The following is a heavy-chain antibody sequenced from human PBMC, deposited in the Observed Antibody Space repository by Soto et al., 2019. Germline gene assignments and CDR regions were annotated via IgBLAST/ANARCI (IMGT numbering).Heavy chain of an antibody. CDR1: GFTFSSYS. V-gene: IGHV3-21*01. D-gene: IGHD2-2*01. Sequence: ESGGGLVKPGGSLRLSCAASGFTFSSYSMNWVRQAPGKGLEWVSSISSCSSYIYYADSVKGRFTISRDNAKNSLYLQMNSLRAEDTAVYYCARVALYCSSTSCYLGGLDYWGQGTLVTVSS. J-gene: IGHJ4*02. CDR2: ISSCSSYI. CDR3: ARVALYCSSTSCYLGGLDY.